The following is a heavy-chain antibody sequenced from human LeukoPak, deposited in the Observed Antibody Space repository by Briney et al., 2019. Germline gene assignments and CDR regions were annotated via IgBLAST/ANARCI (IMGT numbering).Heavy chain of an antibody. J-gene: IGHJ4*02. CDR2: VRDTGTT. CDR1: GGSISTHY. V-gene: IGHV4-59*11. D-gene: IGHD5-18*01. Sequence: SETLSLTCTVSGGSISTHYWSWIRQPPGMGLEWIGYVRDTGTTTDNPSLSSRVTLSADTSKNQLSLRLSSVTAADTAVYHCATIKRGSIYGYFDFWARESWSPSPQ. CDR3: ATIKRGSIYGYFDF.